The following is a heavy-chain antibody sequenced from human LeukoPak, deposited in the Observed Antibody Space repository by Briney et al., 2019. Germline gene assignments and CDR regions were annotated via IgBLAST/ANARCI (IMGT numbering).Heavy chain of an antibody. V-gene: IGHV3-30*02. CDR2: TRDDGSKN. Sequence: GGSLTLSCAASGFTFRSYGMHWVRQAPGKGLEWVAYTRDDGSKNWYGDSVKGRFTISRDNPKNTLYLQMKSLRGEDTAVYYCTNGDCRGGRCSSGAYWGQGTPVTVSS. D-gene: IGHD2-15*01. CDR3: TNGDCRGGRCSSGAY. CDR1: GFTFRSYG. J-gene: IGHJ4*02.